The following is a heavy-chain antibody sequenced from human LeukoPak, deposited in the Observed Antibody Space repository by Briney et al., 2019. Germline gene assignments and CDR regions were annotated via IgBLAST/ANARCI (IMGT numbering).Heavy chain of an antibody. CDR3: ARGRGYYYDSSGPRYFDY. Sequence: SETLSLTCAVYGGSFSGYYWSWIRQPPGKGLEWIGEINHSGSTNYNPSLKSRVTISVDTSKNQFSLKLSSVTAADTAVYYCARGRGYYYDSSGPRYFDYWGQGTLVTVSS. CDR1: GGSFSGYY. D-gene: IGHD3-22*01. CDR2: INHSGST. J-gene: IGHJ4*02. V-gene: IGHV4-34*01.